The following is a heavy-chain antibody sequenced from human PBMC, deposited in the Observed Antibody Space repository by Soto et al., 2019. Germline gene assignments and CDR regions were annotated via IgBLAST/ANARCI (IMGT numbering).Heavy chain of an antibody. D-gene: IGHD2-2*01. CDR3: ARVKGSSTGGAYYYYYMDV. J-gene: IGHJ6*03. Sequence: SETLSLTCTVSGGSISSYYRSWIRQPPGKGLEWIGYIYYSGSTNYNPSLKSRVTISVDTSKNQFSLKLSSVTAADTAVYYCARVKGSSTGGAYYYYYMDVWGKGTTVTV. CDR1: GGSISSYY. V-gene: IGHV4-59*01. CDR2: IYYSGST.